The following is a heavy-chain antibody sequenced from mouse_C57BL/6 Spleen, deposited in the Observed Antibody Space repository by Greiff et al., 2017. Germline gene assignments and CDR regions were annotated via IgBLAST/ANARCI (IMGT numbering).Heavy chain of an antibody. CDR3: ARGQTGTWFAY. Sequence: EVQLVESGGGLVKPGGSLKLSCAASGFTFGSYAMSWVRQTPEKRLEWVATISDGGSYTYYPDDVKGRFTISRDNAKNNLYLQMSHLKSEDTAMYYCARGQTGTWFAYWGQGTLVTVSA. J-gene: IGHJ3*01. V-gene: IGHV5-4*01. CDR1: GFTFGSYA. D-gene: IGHD4-1*01. CDR2: ISDGGSYT.